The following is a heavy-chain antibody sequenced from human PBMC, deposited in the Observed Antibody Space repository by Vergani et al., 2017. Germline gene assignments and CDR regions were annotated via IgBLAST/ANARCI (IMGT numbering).Heavy chain of an antibody. CDR2: IYYSGST. CDR1: GGSISSSSYY. D-gene: IGHD3-22*01. Sequence: QLQLQESGPGLVKPSETLSLTCTVSGGSISSSSYYWGWIRQPPGKGLEWIGSIYYSGSTYYNPSLKRRVTISVDTSKNQFSLKLSSVTAADTAVYYCARDLRESYYDSSGRGLDYWGQGTLVTVSS. V-gene: IGHV4-39*07. CDR3: ARDLRESYYDSSGRGLDY. J-gene: IGHJ4*02.